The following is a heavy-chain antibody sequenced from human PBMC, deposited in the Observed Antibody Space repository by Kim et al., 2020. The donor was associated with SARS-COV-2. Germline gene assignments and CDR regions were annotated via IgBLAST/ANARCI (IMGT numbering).Heavy chain of an antibody. D-gene: IGHD3-10*01. V-gene: IGHV3-23*01. Sequence: GGSLRLSCPTYDFTFKVSAMAWVRQAPGKGLEWISAVSGGGGSTFYAESVRGRFTTSRDTSTYTLYLQMNNVTGEETAVYYCGMLYVPLVWGLGELLTVS. J-gene: IGHJ4*02. CDR1: DFTFKVSA. CDR2: VSGGGGST. CDR3: GMLYVPLV.